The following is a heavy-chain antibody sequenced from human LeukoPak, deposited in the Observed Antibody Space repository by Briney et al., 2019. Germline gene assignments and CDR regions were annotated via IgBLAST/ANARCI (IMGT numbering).Heavy chain of an antibody. CDR1: GGSISNYY. J-gene: IGHJ1*01. CDR3: ATGRGAYTVHH. V-gene: IGHV4-59*01. D-gene: IGHD5-24*01. Sequence: SETLSLTCTVSGGSISNYYCSWIRQPPGKGLEWIGYVSQSGSSSYRPSLKSRATISADTSKNQFSLRLSSMTAADAAIYYCATGRGAYTVHHWGQGTRVTVSP. CDR2: VSQSGSS.